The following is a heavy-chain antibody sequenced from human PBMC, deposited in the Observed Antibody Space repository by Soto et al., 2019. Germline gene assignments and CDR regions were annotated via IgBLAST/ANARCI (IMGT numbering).Heavy chain of an antibody. D-gene: IGHD1-7*01. CDR1: GLTFSNYA. CDR2: MSGSSSTT. Sequence: LSCSTSGLTFSNYAMSWVRQAPGGGLEWVSSMSGSSSTTYYADSVRGRFTISRDRSKNTLYLQMSSLRAEDTALYYCAKNQERELPRVIDFWGQGTLGTVS. J-gene: IGHJ4*02. V-gene: IGHV3-23*01. CDR3: AKNQERELPRVIDF.